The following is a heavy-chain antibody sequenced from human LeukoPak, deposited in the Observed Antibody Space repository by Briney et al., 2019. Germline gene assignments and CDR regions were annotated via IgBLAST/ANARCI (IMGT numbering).Heavy chain of an antibody. CDR3: AKGPRASSWYYFDY. V-gene: IGHV3-9*01. J-gene: IGHJ4*02. CDR2: ISWNSGSI. CDR1: VFTFYLYH. D-gene: IGHD6-13*01. Sequence: GGSLRLFCALSVFTFYLYHMHWVRQAPGRGLEWFLGISWNSGSIGYADSVRGRFTISRDNAKNSLYLKMNSLRAEDTALYYCAKGPRASSWYYFDYWGQGTLVTVSS.